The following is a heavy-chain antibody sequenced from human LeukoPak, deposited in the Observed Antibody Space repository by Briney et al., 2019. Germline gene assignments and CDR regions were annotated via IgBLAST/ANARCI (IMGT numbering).Heavy chain of an antibody. Sequence: ASVKVSCKASGYTFTDYYIHWVRQAPGQGLEWMGIINPSGGNTKYEEKFQARVTMTRDTSTSTVYMDLSSLRSEDTAVYYCARAQGYGDCDYWGQGTLVTVSS. CDR3: ARAQGYGDCDY. CDR2: INPSGGNT. V-gene: IGHV1-46*01. J-gene: IGHJ4*02. CDR1: GYTFTDYY. D-gene: IGHD4-17*01.